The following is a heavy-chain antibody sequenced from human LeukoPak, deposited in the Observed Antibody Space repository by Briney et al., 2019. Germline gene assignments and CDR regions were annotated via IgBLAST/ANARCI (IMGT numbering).Heavy chain of an antibody. D-gene: IGHD5-18*01. V-gene: IGHV1-2*02. CDR1: ERTFRSYA. J-gene: IGHJ4*02. CDR2: INPNSGGT. CDR3: ATHVDTAMGPYYFDY. Sequence: GASVKVSCTPSERTFRSYAISWVRQAPGQGLEWMGWINPNSGGTNYAQKFQGRVTMTRDTSISTAYMELSRLRSDDTAVYYCATHVDTAMGPYYFDYWGQGTLVTVSS.